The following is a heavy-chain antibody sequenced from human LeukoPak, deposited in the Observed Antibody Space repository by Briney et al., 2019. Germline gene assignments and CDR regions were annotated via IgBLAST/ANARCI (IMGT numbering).Heavy chain of an antibody. D-gene: IGHD3-22*01. CDR3: ARENDSSGYYLDY. V-gene: IGHV4-34*01. CDR2: INHSGST. CDR1: GGSFSGYY. Sequence: SETLSLTCAVYGGSFSGYYWSWIRQPPGKGLEWIGEINHSGSTNYNPSLKGRVTISVDTSKNQFSLRLSSVTAADTAVYYCARENDSSGYYLDYWGQGTLVTVSS. J-gene: IGHJ4*02.